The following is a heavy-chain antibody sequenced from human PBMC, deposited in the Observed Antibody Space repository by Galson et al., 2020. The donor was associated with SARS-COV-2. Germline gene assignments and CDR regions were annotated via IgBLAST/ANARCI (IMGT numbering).Heavy chain of an antibody. J-gene: IGHJ4*01. D-gene: IGHD3-10*01. CDR3: GSVGSPYKSGDVDY. V-gene: IGHV2-5*01. CDR2: IYWNDDN. Sequence: SGPTLVKPTQTLTLTCTFSGFSLSTIGVGVGWIRQPPGKALEWLALIYWNDDNRYTPSLESRLTITTDTSKNQVGLTMTNMDPADTATYFCGSVGSPYKSGDVDYWGQGTLVTVSS. CDR1: GFSLSTIGVG.